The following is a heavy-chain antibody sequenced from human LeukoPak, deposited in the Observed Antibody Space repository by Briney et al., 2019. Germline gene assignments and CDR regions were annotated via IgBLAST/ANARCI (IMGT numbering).Heavy chain of an antibody. CDR1: GFTFSSYS. J-gene: IGHJ4*02. CDR3: ARDYDSSGYQSDYFDY. D-gene: IGHD3-22*01. V-gene: IGHV3-48*02. Sequence: GGSLRLSCAASGFTFSSYSMNWVRQAPGKGLEWVSHISSSGTIYYADSVKGRFTISRDNAKDSLFLQMNSLRDEDTAVYYCARDYDSSGYQSDYFDYWGQGTLVTVSS. CDR2: ISSSGTI.